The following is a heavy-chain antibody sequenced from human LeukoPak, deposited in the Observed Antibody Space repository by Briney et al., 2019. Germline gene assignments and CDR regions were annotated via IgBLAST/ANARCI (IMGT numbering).Heavy chain of an antibody. CDR3: ARESSVYPALV. J-gene: IGHJ4*02. Sequence: GGSLRLSCAASEFSVGSNYMTWVRQAPGKGLEWVSLIYSGGSTYYADSVKGRFTISRDNSKNTLYLQMNSLRAEDTAVYYCARESSVYPALVWGQGTLVTVSS. CDR1: EFSVGSNY. D-gene: IGHD5/OR15-5a*01. CDR2: IYSGGST. V-gene: IGHV3-53*01.